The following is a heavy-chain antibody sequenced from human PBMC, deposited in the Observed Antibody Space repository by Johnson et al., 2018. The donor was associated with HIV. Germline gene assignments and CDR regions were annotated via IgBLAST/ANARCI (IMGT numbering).Heavy chain of an antibody. V-gene: IGHV3-11*04. CDR2: ISSSGSTI. CDR3: ARYHYYDSRLNDAFDI. CDR1: GFTFSDYY. Sequence: QVQLVESGGGLVKPGGSLRLSCAASGFTFSDYYMSWIRQAPGKGLEWVSHISSSGSTIYYADSVKGRFTISRDNAKNSLYLKMNSLRAEDTAVYYCARYHYYDSRLNDAFDIWGQGTMVTVSS. D-gene: IGHD3-22*01. J-gene: IGHJ3*02.